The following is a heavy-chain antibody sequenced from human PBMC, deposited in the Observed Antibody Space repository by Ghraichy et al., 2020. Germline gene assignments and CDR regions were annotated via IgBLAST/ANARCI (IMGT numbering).Heavy chain of an antibody. Sequence: GESLNISCAASGFTFSSYAMSWVRQAPGKGLEWVSDISGSGGSTYYADSVKGRFTISRDNSKNTLYLQMNSLRVEDTAVFYCAKDRQQMPSYNWFDPWGQGTLVTVSS. CDR1: GFTFSSYA. CDR3: AKDRQQMPSYNWFDP. V-gene: IGHV3-23*01. J-gene: IGHJ5*02. CDR2: ISGSGGST. D-gene: IGHD6-13*01.